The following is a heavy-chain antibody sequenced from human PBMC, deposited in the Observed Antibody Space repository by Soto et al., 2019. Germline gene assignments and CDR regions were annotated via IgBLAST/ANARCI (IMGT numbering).Heavy chain of an antibody. J-gene: IGHJ5*02. Sequence: GESLKISCKGSGYSFTSYWISWVRQMPGKGLEWMGRIDPSDSYTNYSPSFQGHVTISADKSISTAYLQWSSLKASDTAMYYCARRAVTTDWFDPWGQGTLVTVSS. CDR3: ARRAVTTDWFDP. D-gene: IGHD4-17*01. CDR1: GYSFTSYW. CDR2: IDPSDSYT. V-gene: IGHV5-10-1*01.